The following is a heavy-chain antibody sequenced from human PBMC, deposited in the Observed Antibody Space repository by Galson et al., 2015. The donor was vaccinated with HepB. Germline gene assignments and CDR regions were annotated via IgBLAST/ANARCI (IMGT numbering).Heavy chain of an antibody. CDR2: ISYDGVDK. D-gene: IGHD6-19*01. J-gene: IGHJ4*02. V-gene: IGHV3-30*18. CDR1: GFTFSSHA. CDR3: AKAEVPFSSGWDYYDY. Sequence: SLRLSCAVSGFTFSSHAMHWVRQAPGEGLEWVADISYDGVDKYYADSVKGRFTISRDNAKNTLYLRMNSLKTEDTAVYYCAKAEVPFSSGWDYYDYWGQGTRVTVSS.